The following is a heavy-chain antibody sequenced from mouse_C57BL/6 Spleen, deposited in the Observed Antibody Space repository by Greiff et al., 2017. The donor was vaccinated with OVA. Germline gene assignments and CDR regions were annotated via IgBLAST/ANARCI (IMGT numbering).Heavy chain of an antibody. CDR2: IYPGSGST. J-gene: IGHJ1*01. CDR3: ARVDYGYLDV. CDR1: GYTFTSYW. Sequence: QVQLQQPGAELVKPGASVKMSCKASGYTFTSYWITWVKQRPGQGLEWIGDIYPGSGSTNYNEKFKSKATLTVDTSSSTAYMQLSGLTSEDSAVYYCARVDYGYLDVWGAGTTVTVSS. V-gene: IGHV1-55*01.